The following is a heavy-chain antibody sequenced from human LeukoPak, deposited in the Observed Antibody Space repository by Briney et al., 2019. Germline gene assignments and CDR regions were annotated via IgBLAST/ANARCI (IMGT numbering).Heavy chain of an antibody. V-gene: IGHV4-59*01. CDR3: SGESEFDSSGYASWRFDI. CDR2: IDDSGNT. D-gene: IGHD3-22*01. Sequence: SATLSLTCTVAAGSISDYYWTWIRQPPGRGLEWLGHIDDSGNTIYHPSRKSRVPISVDTSRNQFSRKLTSVTTTTTAGFYWSGESEFDSSGYASWRFDIWGQGTMVSVP. J-gene: IGHJ3*02. CDR1: AGSISDYY.